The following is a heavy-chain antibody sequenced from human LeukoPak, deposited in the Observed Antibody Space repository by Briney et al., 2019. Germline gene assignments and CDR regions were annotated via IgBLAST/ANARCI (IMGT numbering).Heavy chain of an antibody. Sequence: ASVRVSCKASGHTFTGYYMHWVRQAPGQGLEWMGWINPNSGGTNYAQKFQGRVTMTRDTSISTAYVELSRLRSDDTAVYYCARSLAAGTGYYYYYYGMDVWGQGTTVTVSS. D-gene: IGHD6-13*01. V-gene: IGHV1-2*02. CDR3: ARSLAAGTGYYYYYYGMDV. CDR1: GHTFTGYY. J-gene: IGHJ6*02. CDR2: INPNSGGT.